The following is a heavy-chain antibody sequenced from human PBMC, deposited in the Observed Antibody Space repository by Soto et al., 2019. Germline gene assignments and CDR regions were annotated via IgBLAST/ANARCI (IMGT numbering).Heavy chain of an antibody. J-gene: IGHJ4*02. Sequence: PSETLSLTCTVSGGSVTSGRYYWSRSRQPPGKGLEWIGYIYYTGRTSYSSSLKSRVTISVDTPENQFSLKLSSVTAADTAKYYCARSGAGSGWLGGQGTQVTVSS. CDR1: GGSVTSGRYY. V-gene: IGHV4-61*01. CDR3: ARSGAGSGWL. D-gene: IGHD6-19*01. CDR2: IYYTGRT.